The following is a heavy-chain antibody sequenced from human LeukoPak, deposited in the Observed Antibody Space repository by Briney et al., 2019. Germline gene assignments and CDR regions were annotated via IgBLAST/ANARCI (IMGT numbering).Heavy chain of an antibody. CDR3: ARGARGADDILTGYYQY. D-gene: IGHD3-9*01. Sequence: SETLSLTRTVSGGSISSSSYYWGWIRQPPGKGLEWIGYIYYSGSTNYNPSLKSRVTISVDTSKNQFSLRLSSVTAADTAVYYCARGARGADDILTGYYQYWGQGTLVTVSS. CDR2: IYYSGST. J-gene: IGHJ4*02. CDR1: GGSISSSSYY. V-gene: IGHV4-61*05.